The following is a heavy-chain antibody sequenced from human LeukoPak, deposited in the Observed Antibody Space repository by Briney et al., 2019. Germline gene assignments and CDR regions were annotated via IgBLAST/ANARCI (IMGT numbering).Heavy chain of an antibody. CDR1: GFTFSSYG. Sequence: PGSSLRLSCAASGFTFSSYGMHWVRQAPGKGLEWVAVIWYDGSNKYYADSVKGRFTISRDNSKNTLYLQMNSLRAEDTAVYYCARGPGDYSGPYYYYYYMDVWGKGTTVTVSS. J-gene: IGHJ6*03. D-gene: IGHD4-17*01. V-gene: IGHV3-33*01. CDR3: ARGPGDYSGPYYYYYYMDV. CDR2: IWYDGSNK.